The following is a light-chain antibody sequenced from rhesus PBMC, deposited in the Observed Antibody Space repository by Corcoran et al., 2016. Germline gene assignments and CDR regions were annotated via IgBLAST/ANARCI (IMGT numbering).Light chain of an antibody. CDR3: QYSHATPLT. CDR1: ENVNNY. J-gene: IGKJ4*01. Sequence: DIQMTQSPSSLSASVGDRVTITCRASENVNNYLNWYQQKPGKAPKLLIYMASTLLSGVPSRFSGSGSGADYTFTLNSLQSEDVATYYCQYSHATPLTVGGGTKVEIK. CDR2: MAS. V-gene: IGKV1-74*01.